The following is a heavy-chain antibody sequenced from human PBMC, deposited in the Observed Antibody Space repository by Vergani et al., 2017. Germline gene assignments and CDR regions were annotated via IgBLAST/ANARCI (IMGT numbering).Heavy chain of an antibody. J-gene: IGHJ4*02. D-gene: IGHD3/OR15-3a*01. CDR2: IIPILGIA. CDR1: GGTFSSYT. Sequence: QVQLVQSGAEVKKPGSSVKVSCKASGGTFSSYTISWVRQAPGQGLEWMGRIIPILGIANYAQKFQGRVTITADKSTSTAYMELSSLRSEDTAVYYCARDVDWSLVFDYWGQGTLVTVSS. V-gene: IGHV1-69*08. CDR3: ARDVDWSLVFDY.